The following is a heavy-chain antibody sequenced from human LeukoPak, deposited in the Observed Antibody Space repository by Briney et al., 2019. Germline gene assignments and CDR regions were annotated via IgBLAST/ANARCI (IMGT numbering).Heavy chain of an antibody. D-gene: IGHD2-21*02. CDR2: IYYSGTT. V-gene: IGHV4-59*01. Sequence: SETLSLTCTVSGGSISGYYWSWIRQPPGKGLEWLGYIYYSGTTNYNPSLKSRVIISIGTSKNQFSLKLNSVTAADTAVYYCASSPRMTALLFDHWGQGTLVTVSS. CDR3: ASSPRMTALLFDH. CDR1: GGSISGYY. J-gene: IGHJ4*02.